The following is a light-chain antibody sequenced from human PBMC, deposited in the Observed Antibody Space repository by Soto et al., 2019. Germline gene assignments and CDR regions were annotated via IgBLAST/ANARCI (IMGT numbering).Light chain of an antibody. CDR2: ATS. CDR3: HQYYDWPPWT. Sequence: TQSPATLSMSPGETATLSCRASQRVSNSLAWYRQRPGQPPSLLIYATSARATGVPARFTGSGSGTEFTLTISSLQSEDFAVYYCHQYYDWPPWTFGQGTKV. V-gene: IGKV3-15*01. J-gene: IGKJ1*01. CDR1: QRVSNS.